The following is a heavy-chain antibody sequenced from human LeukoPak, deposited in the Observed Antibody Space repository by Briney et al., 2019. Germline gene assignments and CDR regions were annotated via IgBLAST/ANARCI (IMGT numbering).Heavy chain of an antibody. J-gene: IGHJ6*03. Sequence: PSETLSLTCTVSGGSISSHYWSWIWQPPGKGLEWIGYIYYSGSTNYNPSLKSRVTISVDTSKNQFSLKLSSVTAADTAVYYCARDREGASGRVVPAAIRKRTYYYMDVWGKGTTVTVSS. V-gene: IGHV4-59*11. D-gene: IGHD2-2*02. CDR3: ARDREGASGRVVPAAIRKRTYYYMDV. CDR2: IYYSGST. CDR1: GGSISSHY.